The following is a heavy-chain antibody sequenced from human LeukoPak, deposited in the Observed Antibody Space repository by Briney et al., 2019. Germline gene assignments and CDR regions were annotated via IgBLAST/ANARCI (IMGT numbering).Heavy chain of an antibody. J-gene: IGHJ4*02. CDR2: ISGSGGST. CDR1: GFTFSSYA. CDR3: ATPNGWDDVDTAFDY. Sequence: GGSLRLSCAASGFTFSSYAISWVRQAPGKGLEWVSAISGSGGSTYYADSVKGRFTISRDNSKNTLYLQMNSLRAEDTAVYYCATPNGWDDVDTAFDYWGQGTLVTVSS. D-gene: IGHD5-18*01. V-gene: IGHV3-23*01.